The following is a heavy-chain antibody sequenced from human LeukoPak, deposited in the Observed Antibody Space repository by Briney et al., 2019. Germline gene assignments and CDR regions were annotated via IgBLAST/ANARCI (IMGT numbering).Heavy chain of an antibody. CDR3: ARHPSAVAGKTFDS. V-gene: IGHV4-59*08. CDR1: GVSISSYY. CDR2: VFYSGST. J-gene: IGHJ4*02. D-gene: IGHD6-19*01. Sequence: SETLSLTCTVSGVSISSYYWSWIRQPPGKGLEWIGYVFYSGSTNYNPSLKSRVTISVHSSKTQISLKLTSVTAPDTAVYYWARHPSAVAGKTFDSWGQGTLVTVSS.